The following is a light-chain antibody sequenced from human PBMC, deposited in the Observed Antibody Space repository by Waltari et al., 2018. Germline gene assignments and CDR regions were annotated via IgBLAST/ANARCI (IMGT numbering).Light chain of an antibody. Sequence: QSALTQPASVSGSPGQSITISCTGTRSDVGSYNLVSWYQQRPGKAPQLMIYEVTKRPSASSMCFPGSKSGNTASLTISGVQAEDEADYYCCSFTLSRTYVFGSGTKVTVL. CDR1: RSDVGSYNL. V-gene: IGLV2-23*02. CDR3: CSFTLSRTYV. J-gene: IGLJ1*01. CDR2: EVT.